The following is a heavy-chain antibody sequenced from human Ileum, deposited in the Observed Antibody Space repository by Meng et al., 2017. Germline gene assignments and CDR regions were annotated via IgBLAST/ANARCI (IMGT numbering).Heavy chain of an antibody. CDR2: ILDRDGKT. V-gene: IGHV3-23*01. J-gene: IGHJ5*01. CDR3: ANRAWLES. CDR1: GFSFSNQS. Sequence: GESLKISCAASGFSFSNQSMSWVRQAPGKGLEWGSVILDRDGKTYYADSVKGRFTISRDNSKNTLYLQMNSLRVDETAVYYCANRAWLESWGQGTLVTVSS. D-gene: IGHD3-10*01.